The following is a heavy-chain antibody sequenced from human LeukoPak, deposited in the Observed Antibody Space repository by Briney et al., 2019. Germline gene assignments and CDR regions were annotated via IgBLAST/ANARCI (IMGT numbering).Heavy chain of an antibody. V-gene: IGHV4-4*07. D-gene: IGHD6-13*01. J-gene: IGHJ6*03. CDR3: ARGVAAAGTYYYYMDV. CDR1: GGSISSYY. Sequence: PSETLSLTCTVSGGSISSYYWSWIRQPAGKGLEWIGRIYTSGSTNYNPSLKSRVTMSVDTSKNQFSLKLSSVTAADTAVYYCARGVAAAGTYYYYMDVWGKGTTVTVSS. CDR2: IYTSGST.